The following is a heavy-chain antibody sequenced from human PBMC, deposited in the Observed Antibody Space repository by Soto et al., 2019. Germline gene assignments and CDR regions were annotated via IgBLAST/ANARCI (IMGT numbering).Heavy chain of an antibody. CDR1: GGSISSYY. CDR2: IYYSGST. D-gene: IGHD3-10*01. V-gene: IGHV4-59*08. J-gene: IGHJ4*02. CDR3: ACWDHYYGSGSYVDY. Sequence: SETLSLTCTVSGGSISSYYWSWIRQPPGKGLEWIGYIYYSGSTNYNPSLKSRVTISVDTSKNQFSLKLSSVTAADTAVYYCACWDHYYGSGSYVDYWGQGTLVTVSS.